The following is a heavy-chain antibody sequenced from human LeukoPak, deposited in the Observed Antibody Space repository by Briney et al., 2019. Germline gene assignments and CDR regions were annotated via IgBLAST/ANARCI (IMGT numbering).Heavy chain of an antibody. CDR1: GYTFSSYY. D-gene: IGHD1-1*01. CDR3: ARETGIMTRFDY. J-gene: IGHJ4*02. Sequence: SVTVSCKASGYTFSSYYMHWVRQAPGQGLEWMGIINPSGGSTSYGQQIQGRVNMTRDTSTSTVYMELSSLRSEDTAVYYCARETGIMTRFDYWGQGTLVTVSS. CDR2: INPSGGST. V-gene: IGHV1-46*01.